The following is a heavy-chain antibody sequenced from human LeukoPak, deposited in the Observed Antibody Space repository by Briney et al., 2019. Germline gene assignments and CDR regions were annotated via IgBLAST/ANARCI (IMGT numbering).Heavy chain of an antibody. CDR2: TYYRSNWYN. D-gene: IGHD5-24*01. J-gene: IGHJ5*02. Sequence: SQTLSLICAISGDSVSSNTAAWHWIRQSPSRGLEWLGRTYYRSNWYNDYAVSVKGRIAINPDTSKNQFSPQLNSVTPEDTAVYYCARDQMGFDPWGQGILVTVSS. CDR1: GDSVSSNTAA. CDR3: ARDQMGFDP. V-gene: IGHV6-1*01.